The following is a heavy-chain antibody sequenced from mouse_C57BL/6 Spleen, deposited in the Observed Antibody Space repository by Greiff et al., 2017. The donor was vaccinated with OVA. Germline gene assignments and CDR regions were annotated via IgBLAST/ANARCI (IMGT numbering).Heavy chain of an antibody. J-gene: IGHJ4*01. V-gene: IGHV5-17*01. D-gene: IGHD2-2*01. CDR3: ARKNYGYVFYAMDY. CDR1: GFTFSDYG. CDR2: ISSGSSTI. Sequence: EVQRVESGGGLVKPGGSLKLSCAASGFTFSDYGMHWVRQAPEKGLEWVAYISSGSSTIYYADTVKGRFTISRDNAKNTLFLQMTSLWSEDTAMYYCARKNYGYVFYAMDYWGQGTSVTVSS.